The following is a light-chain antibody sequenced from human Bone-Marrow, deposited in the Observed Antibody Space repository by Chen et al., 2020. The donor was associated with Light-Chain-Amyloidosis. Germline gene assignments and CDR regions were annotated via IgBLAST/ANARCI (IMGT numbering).Light chain of an antibody. CDR2: DDS. Sequence: SYVLTQPSSVSVAPGQTATIACGGNNIGSTSVHWYQQTPGQAPLLVVYDDSDRPSGIPERLSGSSSGNTATLTISRVEAGDEADYYWQVWDRSSDRPVFGGGTKLT. CDR3: QVWDRSSDRPV. J-gene: IGLJ3*02. V-gene: IGLV3-21*02. CDR1: NIGSTS.